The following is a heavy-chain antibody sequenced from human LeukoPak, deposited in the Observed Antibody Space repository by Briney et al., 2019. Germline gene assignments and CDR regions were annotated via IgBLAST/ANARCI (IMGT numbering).Heavy chain of an antibody. J-gene: IGHJ4*02. Sequence: ASVKVSCKASGYTFTGYYMHWVRQAPGQGLEWMGWIDPNSGGTNYAQKFQGRVTMTRDTSISTAYMELSRLRSDDTAVYYCARLRYSSSWIDYWGQGTLVTVSS. CDR1: GYTFTGYY. V-gene: IGHV1-2*02. D-gene: IGHD6-13*01. CDR2: IDPNSGGT. CDR3: ARLRYSSSWIDY.